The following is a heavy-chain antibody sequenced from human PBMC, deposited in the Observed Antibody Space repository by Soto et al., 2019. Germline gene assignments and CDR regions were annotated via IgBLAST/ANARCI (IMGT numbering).Heavy chain of an antibody. CDR1: GFTFSSYW. CDR3: AREKGSSWRSLDY. V-gene: IGHV3-7*01. J-gene: IGHJ4*02. CDR2: IKQDGSEK. Sequence: EVQLVESGGGLVQPGGSLRLSCAASGFTFSSYWMSWVRQAPGEGLEWVANIKQDGSEKYYVDSVKGRFTISRDNAKNSLYLQMNSLRADDTAVYYGAREKGSSWRSLDYWGQGTLVTVSS. D-gene: IGHD6-13*01.